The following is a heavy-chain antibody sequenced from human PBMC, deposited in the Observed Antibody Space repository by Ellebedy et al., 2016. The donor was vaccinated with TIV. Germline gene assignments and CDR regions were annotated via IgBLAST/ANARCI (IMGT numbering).Heavy chain of an antibody. Sequence: MPSETLSLTCTVSGGSISRYYWTWIRQPPGKALGRIGYIYNSGSTHYNPSLKSRVTRSVDTSETQFSLKMSPVTAADTAVYFCARGPKGSYLDSWGQGTLVTVSS. CDR2: IYNSGST. CDR1: GGSISRYY. CDR3: ARGPKGSYLDS. J-gene: IGHJ4*02. V-gene: IGHV4-59*01.